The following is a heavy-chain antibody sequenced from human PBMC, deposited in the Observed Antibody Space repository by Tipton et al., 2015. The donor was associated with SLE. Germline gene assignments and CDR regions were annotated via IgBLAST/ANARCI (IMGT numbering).Heavy chain of an antibody. CDR3: ASLDFWSGYWGFQH. CDR2: IYYSGST. V-gene: IGHV4-31*03. CDR1: GGSISSGGYY. Sequence: LRLSCTVSGGSISSGGYYWNWIRQHPGKGLEWIGYIYYSGSTYYNPSLKSRGTISVDTSKNQFSLKLTSVTAADTAVYYCASLDFWSGYWGFQHWGQGTLVTVSS. D-gene: IGHD3-3*01. J-gene: IGHJ1*01.